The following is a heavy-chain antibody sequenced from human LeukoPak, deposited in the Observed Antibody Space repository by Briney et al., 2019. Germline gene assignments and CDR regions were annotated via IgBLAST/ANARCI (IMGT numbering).Heavy chain of an antibody. V-gene: IGHV4-59*01. Sequence: SETLPLSCIISGGSISSYYWSWIRQSPGKGLEWIGYITYTGSTDYDPSLKSRVTISVDTSRNQFSLRLNSVTAADTAVYYCARSYSFVYVWEYWGQATPDTVSS. CDR3: ARSYSFVYVWEY. CDR2: ITYTGST. J-gene: IGHJ4*02. CDR1: GGSISSYY. D-gene: IGHD3-16*01.